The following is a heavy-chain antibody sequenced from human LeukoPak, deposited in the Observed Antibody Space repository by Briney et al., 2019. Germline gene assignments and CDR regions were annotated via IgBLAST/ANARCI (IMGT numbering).Heavy chain of an antibody. CDR3: ARDGPHYYDSSGYSH. Sequence: GGSLRLSCVASGSTFSHDSINWVRQAPGKGLEWVSYISSGVTTIYYADSVKGRFTISRDNAKNSLYLQMNSLRAEDTAVYYCARDGPHYYDSSGYSHWGQGTLVTVSS. J-gene: IGHJ4*02. V-gene: IGHV3-48*01. CDR2: ISSGVTTI. CDR1: GSTFSHDS. D-gene: IGHD3-22*01.